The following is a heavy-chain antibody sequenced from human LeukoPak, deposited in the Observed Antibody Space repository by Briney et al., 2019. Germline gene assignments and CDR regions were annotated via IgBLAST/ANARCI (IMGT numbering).Heavy chain of an antibody. CDR2: VSHSGST. CDR3: ARDQWFGEWNWFDP. V-gene: IGHV4-34*01. CDR1: GRSFSNYY. Sequence: SETLSLTCAVYGRSFSNYYWNWIRQPPGKGLEWIGEVSHSGSTNYNSSLKSRVSISVDTSKNQFSLKLRSVTAADTAVYYCARDQWFGEWNWFDPWGQGTLVTVSS. J-gene: IGHJ5*02. D-gene: IGHD3-10*01.